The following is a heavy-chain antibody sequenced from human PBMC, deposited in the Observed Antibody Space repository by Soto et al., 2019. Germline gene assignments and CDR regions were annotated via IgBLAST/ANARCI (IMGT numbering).Heavy chain of an antibody. CDR2: IYHSGST. D-gene: IGHD1-26*01. V-gene: IGHV4-30-2*01. J-gene: IGHJ4*02. CDR3: ASRGSWRYYFDF. Sequence: QLQLQESGSGLVKPSQTLSLTCTVSGGSISNGPYSWSWIRQPPGKCLQWIEYIYHSGSTYYTLALMGRVFMSADRSKHQFSLHLSSVTAADTAVYYSASRGSWRYYFDFWGQSALVTVAS. CDR1: GGSISNGPYS.